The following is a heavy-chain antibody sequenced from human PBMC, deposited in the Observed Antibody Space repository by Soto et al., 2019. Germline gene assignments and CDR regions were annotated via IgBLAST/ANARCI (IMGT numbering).Heavy chain of an antibody. V-gene: IGHV3-7*03. Sequence: GSLRLASAASGLTFSSYAIGGVRQPTGKGLEWVANIKYDGSENYYVDSVKGRFTISRDNAKNSLYLQMNSLRAEDTAVYFCARDNHDVLADYFYGMDVWGQGTTVTGSS. D-gene: IGHD3-9*01. CDR2: IKYDGSEN. CDR3: ARDNHDVLADYFYGMDV. CDR1: GLTFSSYA. J-gene: IGHJ6*02.